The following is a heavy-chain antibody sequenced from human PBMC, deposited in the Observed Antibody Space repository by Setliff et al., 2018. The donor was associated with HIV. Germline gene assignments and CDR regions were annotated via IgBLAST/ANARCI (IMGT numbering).Heavy chain of an antibody. D-gene: IGHD2-2*01. J-gene: IGHJ4*02. CDR1: GFSVSSYA. V-gene: IGHV3-23*01. Sequence: AGSLTLSCAASGFSVSSYAMSWVRQAPGKGLEWVSAISGSGGSTYYADSVKGRFTISTDNSKNTLYLQMTSLRAEDTATYYCAKDSVVPAAGRVFDYWGQGTLVTVSS. CDR2: ISGSGGST. CDR3: AKDSVVPAAGRVFDY.